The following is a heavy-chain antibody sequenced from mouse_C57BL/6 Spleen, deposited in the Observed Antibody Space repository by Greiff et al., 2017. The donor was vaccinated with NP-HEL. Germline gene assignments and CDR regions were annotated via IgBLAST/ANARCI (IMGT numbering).Heavy chain of an antibody. CDR1: GYTFTDYY. CDR2: IYPGSGNT. Sequence: QVQLQQSGAELVRPGASVKLSCKASGYTFTDYYINWVKQRPGQGLEWIARIYPGSGNTYYNQKFKGKATLTVDKSSSTAYMQLSSLTSEDSAVYYCAIVGDYDGYFDVWGTGTTVTVSS. CDR3: AIVGDYDGYFDV. D-gene: IGHD2-4*01. V-gene: IGHV1-76*01. J-gene: IGHJ1*03.